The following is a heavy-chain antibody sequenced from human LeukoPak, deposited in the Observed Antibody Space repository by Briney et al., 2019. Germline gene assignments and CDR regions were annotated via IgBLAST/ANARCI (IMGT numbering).Heavy chain of an antibody. V-gene: IGHV4-59*08. CDR2: IYYSGST. Sequence: SETLSLTCTVSGGSISSYYWSWIRQPPGKGLEWIGYIYYSGSTTYNPSLKTRATISVDTSKNQFYLKLSSVTAADTAVYYCARLGWFGDLGPPNYGMDVWGQGTTVTVSS. D-gene: IGHD3-10*01. CDR1: GGSISSYY. J-gene: IGHJ6*02. CDR3: ARLGWFGDLGPPNYGMDV.